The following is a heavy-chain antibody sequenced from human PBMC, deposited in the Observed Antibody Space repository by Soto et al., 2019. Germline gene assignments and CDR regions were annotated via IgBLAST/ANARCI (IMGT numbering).Heavy chain of an antibody. CDR1: GFTFSSYS. D-gene: IGHD3-9*01. CDR3: ARGDYDILTGPDYYYYGMDV. Sequence: GGSLRLSCAASGFTFSSYSMNWVRQAPGKGLEWVSSISSSSSSYIYYADSVKGRFTISRDNAKNSLYLQMNSLRAEDTAVYYCARGDYDILTGPDYYYYGMDVWGQGTTVTVSS. J-gene: IGHJ6*02. CDR2: ISSSSSSYI. V-gene: IGHV3-21*01.